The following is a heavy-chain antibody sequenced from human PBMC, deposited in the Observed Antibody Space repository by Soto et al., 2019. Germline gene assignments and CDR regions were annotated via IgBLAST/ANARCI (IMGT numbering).Heavy chain of an antibody. V-gene: IGHV3-23*01. D-gene: IGHD2-21*01. CDR3: AKWGYGGDTATSRYWYFDF. Sequence: EVQLLESGGGLVQPGESLRLSCAASGFTFTNYALSWVRQAPGKGLEWVSVISGGDGIRTQYAESVEGRFTISRDNRKSTLYLQMNYLRAEDTAVYYCAKWGYGGDTATSRYWYFDFWGRGALVTVSS. CDR2: ISGGDGIRT. J-gene: IGHJ2*01. CDR1: GFTFTNYA.